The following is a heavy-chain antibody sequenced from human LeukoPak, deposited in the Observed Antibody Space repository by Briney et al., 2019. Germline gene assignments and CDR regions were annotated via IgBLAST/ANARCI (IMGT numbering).Heavy chain of an antibody. D-gene: IGHD4-17*01. Sequence: GASVKVSCKASGYTFTSYGISWVRQAPGQGLEGRGWISAYNGNTNYAQKLQGRVTMTTDTSTSTAYMELRSLRSDDTAVYYCARGGDYGDYVGHFDYWGQGTLVTVSS. V-gene: IGHV1-18*01. CDR3: ARGGDYGDYVGHFDY. CDR2: ISAYNGNT. J-gene: IGHJ4*02. CDR1: GYTFTSYG.